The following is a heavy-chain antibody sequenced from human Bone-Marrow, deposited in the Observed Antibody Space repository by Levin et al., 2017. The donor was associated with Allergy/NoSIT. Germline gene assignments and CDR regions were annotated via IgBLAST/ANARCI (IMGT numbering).Heavy chain of an antibody. CDR3: TRGTFSDY. D-gene: IGHD3-10*01. CDR2: ISKDGTYR. J-gene: IGHJ4*02. Sequence: GGSLRLSCTASGFTFSDFYMTWIRQAPGKGLEWISHISKDGTYRNYEDSVEGRFTISRDNAENSVYLQINDLRVEDTALYFCTRGTFSDYWGQGILVTVSS. CDR1: GFTFSDFY. V-gene: IGHV3-11*06.